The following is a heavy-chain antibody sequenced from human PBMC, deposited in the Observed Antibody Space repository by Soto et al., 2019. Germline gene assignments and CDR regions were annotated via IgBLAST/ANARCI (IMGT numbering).Heavy chain of an antibody. Sequence: PGGSLRLSCAASGFTFSSYAMSWVRQAPGKGLEWVSAISGSGGSTYDADSVKGRFTISRDNSKNTLYLQMNSLRAEDTAVYYCAKGNTIFGVDQYGMDVWGQGTTVTVSS. CDR1: GFTFSSYA. D-gene: IGHD3-3*01. V-gene: IGHV3-23*01. J-gene: IGHJ6*02. CDR3: AKGNTIFGVDQYGMDV. CDR2: ISGSGGST.